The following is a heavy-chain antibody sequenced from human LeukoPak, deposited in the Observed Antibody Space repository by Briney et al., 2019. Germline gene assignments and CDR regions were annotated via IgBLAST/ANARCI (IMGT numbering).Heavy chain of an antibody. CDR2: INPSGGST. Sequence: ASVKVSCKASGYTFTIYYMHWVRQAPGQGLEWMGIINPSGGSTSYAQKFQGRVTMTRDTSTSTVYMELSSLRSEDTAVYYCAALTATNQTPFDYWGQGTLVTVSS. D-gene: IGHD5-24*01. CDR3: AALTATNQTPFDY. CDR1: GYTFTIYY. V-gene: IGHV1-46*01. J-gene: IGHJ4*02.